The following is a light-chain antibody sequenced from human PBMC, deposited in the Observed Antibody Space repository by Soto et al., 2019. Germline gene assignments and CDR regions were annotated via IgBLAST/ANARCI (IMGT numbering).Light chain of an antibody. V-gene: IGLV2-14*03. CDR1: SSDVGGYNY. CDR2: DVS. Sequence: QSALTQPASVSGSPGQSITISCTGTSSDVGGYNYVSWYQHHPGKAPKLMIYDVSNRPSGVSNRFSGSKSGNTASLTISGLQAEDEADYYCISYTSSSTRVFGGGTKLTVL. CDR3: ISYTSSSTRV. J-gene: IGLJ2*01.